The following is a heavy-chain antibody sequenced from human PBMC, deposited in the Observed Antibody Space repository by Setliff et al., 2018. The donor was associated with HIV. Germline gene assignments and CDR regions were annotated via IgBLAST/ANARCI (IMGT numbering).Heavy chain of an antibody. J-gene: IGHJ3*02. CDR2: IWFDGIHK. Sequence: GGSLRLSCAASGFTFSSYGMHWVRQAPGKGLEWVAFIWFDGIHKYYADSVKGRFTISRDNSKNMFYLQMDSLRVDDTAVYYCAGDPPLSGYALHIWGQGTKVTVSS. CDR1: GFTFSSYG. CDR3: AGDPPLSGYALHI. V-gene: IGHV3-33*01. D-gene: IGHD2-2*03.